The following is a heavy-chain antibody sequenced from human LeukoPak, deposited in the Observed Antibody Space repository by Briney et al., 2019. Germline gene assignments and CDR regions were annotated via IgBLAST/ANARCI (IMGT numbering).Heavy chain of an antibody. Sequence: SETLSLTCTVSGGSISSYYWSWIRQPAGKGLEWIGRIYTSGSTNYNPSLKSRVTMSVDTSKNQFSLKLSSVTAADTAVYYCARDQLNYDILTGYFYMEWFDPWGQGTLVTVSS. CDR3: ARDQLNYDILTGYFYMEWFDP. V-gene: IGHV4-4*07. J-gene: IGHJ5*02. D-gene: IGHD3-9*01. CDR2: IYTSGST. CDR1: GGSISSYY.